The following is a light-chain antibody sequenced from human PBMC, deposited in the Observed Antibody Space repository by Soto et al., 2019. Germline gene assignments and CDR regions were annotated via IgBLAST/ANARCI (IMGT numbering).Light chain of an antibody. V-gene: IGLV3-21*04. CDR2: YDS. CDR3: QVWDSSTDHVV. J-gene: IGLJ3*02. CDR1: NIGSKS. Sequence: SYELTQPPSVSVAPGKTARITCGGNNIGSKSVHWYQQNPGQAPVVVIYYDSGRPSGIPERFSGSNSGNTATLTISRVEAADEADYYCQVWDSSTDHVVFGGGTKLTVL.